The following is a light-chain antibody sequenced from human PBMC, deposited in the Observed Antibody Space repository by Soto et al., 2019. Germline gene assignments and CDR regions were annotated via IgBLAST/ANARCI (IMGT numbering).Light chain of an antibody. CDR3: QQYYSWPLS. CDR1: QSFSTN. CDR2: GTS. J-gene: IGKJ4*01. Sequence: ELVRTKSPATLSVSPGERATLSCRASQSFSTNVAWYQQKPGQAPRLLIYGTSTRDNGIPARFSGSGSGTEYTLTICSLQCEDFAVYYFQQYYSWPLSFGGGTKVEIK. V-gene: IGKV3-15*01.